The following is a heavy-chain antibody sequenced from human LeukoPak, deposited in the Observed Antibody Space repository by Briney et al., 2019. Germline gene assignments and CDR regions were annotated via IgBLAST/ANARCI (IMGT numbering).Heavy chain of an antibody. CDR1: GFTLSTYA. V-gene: IGHV3-64D*06. CDR2: ISSGGGNT. D-gene: IGHD5-12*01. Sequence: LPGGSLRLSCSVSGFTLSTYAMHWVRQAPGKGLKYVSGISSGGGNTYYADSVKGRFTISRDNSKNTLYLQMSSLRVEDTAVYYCAKGSMGRCSGNSCYSVYWGQGTLVTVSS. J-gene: IGHJ4*02. CDR3: AKGSMGRCSGNSCYSVY.